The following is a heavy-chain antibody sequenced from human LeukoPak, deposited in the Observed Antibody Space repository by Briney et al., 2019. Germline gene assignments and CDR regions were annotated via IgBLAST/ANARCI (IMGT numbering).Heavy chain of an antibody. V-gene: IGHV4-31*03. CDR1: DGFVSSADFY. J-gene: IGHJ6*04. CDR2: IHYSGRT. CDR3: ARDRYSGYDWDFYYYGMDV. D-gene: IGHD5-12*01. Sequence: SETLSLTCSVSDGFVSSADFYWSWIRQHPGKGLEWIGHIHYSGRTYYNPSLKSRVAISLDTSKNQFSLKLGSVTAADTAVYYCARDRYSGYDWDFYYYGMDVWGKGTTVTVSS.